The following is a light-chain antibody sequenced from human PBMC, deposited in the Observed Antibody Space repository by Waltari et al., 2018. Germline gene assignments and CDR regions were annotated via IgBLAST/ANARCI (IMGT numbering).Light chain of an antibody. CDR2: KAS. CDR1: QSISSW. J-gene: IGKJ4*01. Sequence: DIQMTKAPSSLSASVGDTVTITCQASQSISSWLDWYQQKPGKAPKLLIYKASSLQSGVPSRFSGSGSGTEFTLTISSLQPEDFATYYCLHYNSSPLTFGGGTKVEIK. V-gene: IGKV1-5*01. CDR3: LHYNSSPLT.